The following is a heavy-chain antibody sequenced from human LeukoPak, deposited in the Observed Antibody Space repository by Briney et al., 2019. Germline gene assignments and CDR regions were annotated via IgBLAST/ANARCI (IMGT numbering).Heavy chain of an antibody. Sequence: SETLSLTCTVSGGSISSYYWSWIRQPAGKGLEWIGRIYTSGSTNYKHSLKSRVTMSVDTSKNQFSLKLSSVTAADTAVYYCARDKGVDYDFWSGYYSRFDYWGQGTLVTVSS. CDR3: ARDKGVDYDFWSGYYSRFDY. CDR1: GGSISSYY. CDR2: IYTSGST. J-gene: IGHJ4*02. D-gene: IGHD3-3*01. V-gene: IGHV4-4*07.